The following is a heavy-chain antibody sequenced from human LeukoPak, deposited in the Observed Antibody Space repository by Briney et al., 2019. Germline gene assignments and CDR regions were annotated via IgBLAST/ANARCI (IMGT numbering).Heavy chain of an antibody. CDR2: IYPGDSDT. CDR1: GYKFTSYW. CDR3: ARAGYSYGKYFEC. Sequence: GESLKISCKVSGYKFTSYWIGWVRQMPGTGLEWMGIIYPGDSDTRYSPSFQGQVTISADKSISTAYLQWSSLKASDTAMYFCARAGYSYGKYFECWGQGTLVTVSS. V-gene: IGHV5-51*01. D-gene: IGHD5-18*01. J-gene: IGHJ4*02.